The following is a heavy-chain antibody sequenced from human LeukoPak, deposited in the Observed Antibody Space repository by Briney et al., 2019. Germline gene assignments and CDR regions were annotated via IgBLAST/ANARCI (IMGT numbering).Heavy chain of an antibody. CDR3: ARSRQYSYGYFDY. CDR2: IWYDGSNK. Sequence: GRSLRLSCAASGFTFSSYGMHWVRQAPGKGLEWVAVIWYDGSNKYYADSVKGRFTISRDNSKNTLYLQMNSLRAEDTAVYYCARSRQYSYGYFDYWGQGTLVTVSS. CDR1: GFTFSSYG. J-gene: IGHJ4*02. D-gene: IGHD5-18*01. V-gene: IGHV3-33*01.